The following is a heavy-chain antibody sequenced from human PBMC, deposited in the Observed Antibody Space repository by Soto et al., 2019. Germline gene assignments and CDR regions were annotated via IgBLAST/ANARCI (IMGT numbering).Heavy chain of an antibody. J-gene: IGHJ4*02. Sequence: GASGKVCCEASGGTFSSYAISWVRQSPGQGLEWMGGIIPIFGTANYAQKFQGRVTITADKSTSTAYMELSSLRSEDTAVYYCARGKPLTAAMVPYYFDYWGQGTLVPVSS. V-gene: IGHV1-69*06. CDR1: GGTFSSYA. CDR3: ARGKPLTAAMVPYYFDY. D-gene: IGHD5-18*01. CDR2: IIPIFGTA.